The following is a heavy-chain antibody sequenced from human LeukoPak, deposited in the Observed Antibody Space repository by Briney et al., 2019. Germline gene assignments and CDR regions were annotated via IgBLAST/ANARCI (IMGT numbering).Heavy chain of an antibody. V-gene: IGHV1-2*02. J-gene: IGHJ6*04. CDR3: AKARGLYCSSISCYDCDV. D-gene: IGHD2-2*01. CDR1: GYTFTAYY. Sequence: ASVKVSCKASGYTFTAYYIHWVRQAPGQGLEWMGWINPNSGGTSYAQSFQGRVTLTRDTSISTAYMELSRLRSDDTAVYYYAKARGLYCSSISCYDCDVWGKGTTVTVSS. CDR2: INPNSGGT.